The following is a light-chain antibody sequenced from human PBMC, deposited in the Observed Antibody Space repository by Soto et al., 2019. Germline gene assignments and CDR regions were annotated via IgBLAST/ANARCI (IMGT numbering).Light chain of an antibody. V-gene: IGKV3-20*01. J-gene: IGKJ3*01. CDR3: QQYGSFT. CDR1: QSVSSSY. CDR2: GAS. Sequence: IVLTQTPGTLSLSNGERATLSCRASQSVSSSYLAWYQQKPGQAPRLLIYGASSRATGIPDRFSGSGSGTDFTLTISRLEPEDFAVYYCQQYGSFTFGPGTKVDIK.